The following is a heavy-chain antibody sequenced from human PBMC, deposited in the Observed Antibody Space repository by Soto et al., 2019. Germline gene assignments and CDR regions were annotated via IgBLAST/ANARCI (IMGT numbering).Heavy chain of an antibody. CDR3: ARQASYDFWDGRFYYNYYMDV. J-gene: IGHJ6*03. V-gene: IGHV4-59*08. D-gene: IGHD3-3*01. CDR1: SGSISGYY. CDR2: IYSSGTT. Sequence: QVQLQESGPGLVKPSETLSLSCTVSSGSISGYYWSWIRQPPGKGLEWIGSIYSSGTTYYNPSLKIRVTMSVDTSNIQFSLNLSSVTAADTAVYYCARQASYDFWDGRFYYNYYMDVWGKGTPVTVSS.